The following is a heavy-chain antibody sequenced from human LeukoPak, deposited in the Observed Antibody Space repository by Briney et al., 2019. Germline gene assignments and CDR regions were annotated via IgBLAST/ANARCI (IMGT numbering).Heavy chain of an antibody. CDR3: ARGHCSSTSCYESDAFDI. D-gene: IGHD2-2*01. Sequence: ASVKVSCKASGYTFTSYYMHWVRQAPGQGLEWMGIINPSGGSISYAQKFQGRVTMTRDTSTSTVYMELSSLRSEDTAVYYCARGHCSSTSCYESDAFDIWGQGTMVTVSS. CDR1: GYTFTSYY. CDR2: INPSGGSI. V-gene: IGHV1-46*01. J-gene: IGHJ3*02.